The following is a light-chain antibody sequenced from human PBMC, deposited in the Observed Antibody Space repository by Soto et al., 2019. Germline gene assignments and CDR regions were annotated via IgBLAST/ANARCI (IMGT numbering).Light chain of an antibody. Sequence: LTQPASVSGSPGQSITISCTGTSSDVGSYNLVSWYQQHPGKAPKLMIYEVSKRPSGVSNRFSGSKSGNTASLTISGLQAEDEADYYCCSYAGSSTWVFGGGTKLTVL. CDR3: CSYAGSSTWV. V-gene: IGLV2-23*02. J-gene: IGLJ3*02. CDR1: SSDVGSYNL. CDR2: EVS.